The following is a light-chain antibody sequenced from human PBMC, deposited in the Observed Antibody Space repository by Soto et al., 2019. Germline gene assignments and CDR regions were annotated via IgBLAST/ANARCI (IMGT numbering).Light chain of an antibody. Sequence: QSALTQPASVAGSPGQSITISCTGTSSDVGNYIYVSWYQHHPHKAPKLMIYDVSNRPSGVSDRFSGSKSGNTASLTISGLQAEDEADYYCTSYTTSSTLIFGGGTKLTVL. CDR1: SSDVGNYIY. CDR2: DVS. J-gene: IGLJ2*01. CDR3: TSYTTSSTLI. V-gene: IGLV2-14*03.